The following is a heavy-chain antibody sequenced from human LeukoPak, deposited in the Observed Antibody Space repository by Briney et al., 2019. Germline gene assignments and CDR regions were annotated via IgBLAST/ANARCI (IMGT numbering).Heavy chain of an antibody. CDR2: ISSSGSTI. CDR1: GFTFSSYE. CDR3: ARDTAYSSSWTWFDY. Sequence: SGGSLRLYCAASGFTFSSYEMNWVRQAPGKGLEWVSYISSSGSTIYYADSVKGRFTISRDNAKNSLYLQMNSLRAEDTAVYYCARDTAYSSSWTWFDYWGQGTLVTVSS. D-gene: IGHD6-13*01. J-gene: IGHJ4*02. V-gene: IGHV3-48*03.